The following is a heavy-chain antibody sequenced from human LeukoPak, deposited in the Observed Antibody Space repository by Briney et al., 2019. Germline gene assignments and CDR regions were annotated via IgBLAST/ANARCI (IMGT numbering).Heavy chain of an antibody. CDR1: GGSFSGNN. CDR3: ARDPPVDTAMVYYYYYMDV. V-gene: IGHV4-34*01. CDR2: INHSGAT. Sequence: SEILSLTCAVYGGSFSGNNWNWIRQPPGKGLEWIGEINHSGATKYNPSLKSRLTISVDPSKNQFSLKLKSVTAADTAVYYCARDPPVDTAMVYYYYYMDVWGKGTTVTVSS. J-gene: IGHJ6*03. D-gene: IGHD5-18*01.